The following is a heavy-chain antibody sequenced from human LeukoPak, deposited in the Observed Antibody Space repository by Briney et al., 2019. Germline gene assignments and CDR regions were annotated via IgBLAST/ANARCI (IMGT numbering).Heavy chain of an antibody. Sequence: ASVKVSCKASGYTFINYYVHWVRQAPGQGLEWMGIINPSGGTTIYAQKIQGRVTLTRDTSTSTVYMELSSLRSDDTSVYYCAREGYGSGRRLGMDVWGQGTTVTVSS. D-gene: IGHD3-10*01. V-gene: IGHV1-46*01. J-gene: IGHJ6*02. CDR1: GYTFINYY. CDR3: AREGYGSGRRLGMDV. CDR2: INPSGGTT.